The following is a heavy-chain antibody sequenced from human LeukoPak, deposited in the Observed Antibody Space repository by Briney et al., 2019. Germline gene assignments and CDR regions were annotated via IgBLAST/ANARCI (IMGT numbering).Heavy chain of an antibody. V-gene: IGHV3-9*01. Sequence: PGGSLRLSCAASGFTFDDYAMHWVRQAPGKGLEGVSGISWNSGSIGYADSVKGRFTISRDNAKNSLYLQMNSLRAEDTALYYCAKDTSAMVRGVVGAFDIWGQGTMVTVSS. CDR3: AKDTSAMVRGVVGAFDI. D-gene: IGHD3-10*01. CDR1: GFTFDDYA. CDR2: ISWNSGSI. J-gene: IGHJ3*02.